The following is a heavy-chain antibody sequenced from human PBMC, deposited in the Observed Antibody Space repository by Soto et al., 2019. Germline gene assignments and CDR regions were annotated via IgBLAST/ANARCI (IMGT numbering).Heavy chain of an antibody. D-gene: IGHD2-8*02. Sequence: PSETLSLTCTVSGGSISTSSYYWGWIRQPPGKGLEWIGSIYYSGSTYYNPSLKSRVTISVDTSKNQFSLKLSSVTAADTAVYYCVKDRSDTWSFDYWGQGTLVTVSS. CDR1: GGSISTSSYY. CDR3: VKDRSDTWSFDY. J-gene: IGHJ4*02. V-gene: IGHV4-39*02. CDR2: IYYSGST.